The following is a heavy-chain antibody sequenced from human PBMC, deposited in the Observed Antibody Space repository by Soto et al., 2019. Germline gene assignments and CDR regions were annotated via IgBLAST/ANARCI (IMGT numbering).Heavy chain of an antibody. CDR1: GGSVSSGSYY. J-gene: IGHJ5*02. CDR2: IYYSGST. Sequence: PSETLSLTCTVSGGSVSSGSYYWSWIRQPPGKGLECIGYIYYSGSTNYNPSLKSRVTISVDTSKNQFSLKLSSVTAADTAVYYCARGRITMVRGVTIMLDPWGQGTLVTVSS. CDR3: ARGRITMVRGVTIMLDP. D-gene: IGHD3-10*01. V-gene: IGHV4-61*01.